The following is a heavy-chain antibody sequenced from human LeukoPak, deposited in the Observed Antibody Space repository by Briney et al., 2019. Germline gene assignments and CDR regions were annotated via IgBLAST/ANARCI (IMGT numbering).Heavy chain of an antibody. Sequence: GGSLRLSCAASGFTFSSYAMHWVRQAPGKGLEWVANIKQDGSEKYYVDSVKGRFTISRDNAKNSLYLQMNSLRAEDTAVYYCEVDGYWGQGTLVTVSS. CDR3: EVDGY. CDR1: GFTFSSYA. J-gene: IGHJ4*02. CDR2: IKQDGSEK. V-gene: IGHV3-7*01. D-gene: IGHD5-12*01.